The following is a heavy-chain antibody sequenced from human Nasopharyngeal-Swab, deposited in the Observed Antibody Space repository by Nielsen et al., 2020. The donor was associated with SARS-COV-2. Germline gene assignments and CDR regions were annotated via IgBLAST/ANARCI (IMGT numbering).Heavy chain of an antibody. Sequence: GESLKISCAASGFTFSTYAMTWVRQVPGKGLEWVSGISGRGGSSFYSDSVKGRFTISRDNAKNTLSLQMNSLRAEDTAVYYCAKNIGSGCVYDSWGQGTLVTVSS. V-gene: IGHV3-23*01. CDR3: AKNIGSGCVYDS. D-gene: IGHD5/OR15-5a*01. CDR2: ISGRGGSS. CDR1: GFTFSTYA. J-gene: IGHJ4*02.